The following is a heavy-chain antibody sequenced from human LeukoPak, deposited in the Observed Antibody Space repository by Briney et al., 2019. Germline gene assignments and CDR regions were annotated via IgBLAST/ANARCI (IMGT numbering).Heavy chain of an antibody. J-gene: IGHJ6*03. V-gene: IGHV3-48*01. CDR1: RFTFPTFN. CDR2: ISSDSTTI. Sequence: PGGSLRLSCAASRFTFPTFNMNWVRQAPGKGLEWVSHISSDSTTISYADSVKGRFTISGDNAKTSLYLQMNSLKADDTAVYYCVRSYYYYMDVWGQGTTVTVSS. CDR3: VRSYYYYMDV.